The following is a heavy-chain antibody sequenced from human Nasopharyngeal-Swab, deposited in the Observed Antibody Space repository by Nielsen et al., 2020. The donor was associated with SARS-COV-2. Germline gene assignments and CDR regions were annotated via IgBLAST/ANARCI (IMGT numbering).Heavy chain of an antibody. D-gene: IGHD3-10*01. CDR3: ARAVVPTSGYSDYYYGMDV. J-gene: IGHJ6*02. CDR2: INPNSGGT. Sequence: WVRQAPGQGLEWMGRINPNSGGTNYAQKFQGRVTMTRDTSISTAYMELSRLRSDDTAVYYCARAVVPTSGYSDYYYGMDVWGQGTTVTVSS. V-gene: IGHV1-2*06.